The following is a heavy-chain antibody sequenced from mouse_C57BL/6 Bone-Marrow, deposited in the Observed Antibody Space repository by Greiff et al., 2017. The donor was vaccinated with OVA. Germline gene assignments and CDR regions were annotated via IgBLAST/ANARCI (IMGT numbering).Heavy chain of an antibody. V-gene: IGHV1-18*01. CDR2: INPNNGGT. CDR3: ARRDWPYGSSYLWYFDV. Sequence: EVQLQQSGPELVKPGASVKIPCKASGYTFTDYNMDWVKQSHGKSLEWIGDINPNNGGTIYNQKFKGKATLTVDKSSSTAYMQLSSLTSEDSAVYYCARRDWPYGSSYLWYFDVWGTGTTVTVSS. D-gene: IGHD1-1*01. CDR1: GYTFTDYN. J-gene: IGHJ1*03.